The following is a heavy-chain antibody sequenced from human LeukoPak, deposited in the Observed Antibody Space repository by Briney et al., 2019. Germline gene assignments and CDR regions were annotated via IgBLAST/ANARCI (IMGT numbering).Heavy chain of an antibody. CDR2: ISGSGGST. CDR3: AKDEVRYSNKYYFDY. V-gene: IGHV3-23*01. D-gene: IGHD4-11*01. J-gene: IGHJ4*02. Sequence: GGSLRLSCAASGFTFSSYAMSWVRQAPGKGLEWVSAISGSGGSTYYADSVKGRFTISRDNSKNTLYLQMNSLRAEDTAVYYCAKDEVRYSNKYYFDYWGQGTLVTVSS. CDR1: GFTFSSYA.